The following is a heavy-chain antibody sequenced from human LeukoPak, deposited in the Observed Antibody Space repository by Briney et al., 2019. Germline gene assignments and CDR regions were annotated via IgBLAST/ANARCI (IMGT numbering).Heavy chain of an antibody. CDR3: ATDRGWRTSGYYLYYFEY. D-gene: IGHD3-3*01. V-gene: IGHV3-7*01. J-gene: IGHJ4*02. CDR1: GFIFTNYF. Sequence: GGSLRLSCAASGFIFTNYFISWVRQAPGKGLEWVASIKHDGSEKYYVDSVRGRFTISRDNTMNSLYLQMSSLRAEDTAVYYCATDRGWRTSGYYLYYFEYWGQGTLVTYSS. CDR2: IKHDGSEK.